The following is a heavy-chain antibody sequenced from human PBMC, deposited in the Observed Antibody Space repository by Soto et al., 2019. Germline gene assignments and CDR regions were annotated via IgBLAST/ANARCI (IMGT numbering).Heavy chain of an antibody. J-gene: IGHJ4*02. D-gene: IGHD3-16*02. Sequence: PGGSLRLSCAASGFTFSTYWMTWVRQAPGKGLEWVANIKQDGSEYYYVGSVKGRFTISRDNAKNSLYLQMNSLRAEDTAVYYCARGAFPTWGSYPLDYWGQGTLVTVSS. CDR3: ARGAFPTWGSYPLDY. CDR2: IKQDGSEY. CDR1: GFTFSTYW. V-gene: IGHV3-7*04.